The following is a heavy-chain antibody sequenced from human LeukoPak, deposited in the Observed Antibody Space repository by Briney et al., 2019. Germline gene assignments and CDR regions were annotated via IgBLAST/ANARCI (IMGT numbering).Heavy chain of an antibody. J-gene: IGHJ4*02. Sequence: PSETLSLTCTVSGGSVSSYYWSWIRQPPGKGLEWIGYIYYSGSTNYNPSLKSRVTISVDTSKNQFSLKLSSVTAADTAMYYCARGDTAMVRWGQGTLVTVSS. V-gene: IGHV4-59*02. CDR1: GGSVSSYY. CDR2: IYYSGST. CDR3: ARGDTAMVR. D-gene: IGHD5-18*01.